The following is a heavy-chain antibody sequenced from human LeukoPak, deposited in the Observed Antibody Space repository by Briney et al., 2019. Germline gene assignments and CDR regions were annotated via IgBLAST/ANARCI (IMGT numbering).Heavy chain of an antibody. CDR1: GGSISSGSYY. CDR2: GYYSGNT. D-gene: IGHD6-13*01. Sequence: PSETLSLTCTVSGGSISSGSYYWGWIRQPPGKGLEWIGSGYYSGNTYYNSSLKSRVTISVDTSKNQFSLTLSSVTAANTAVYYCARHRYSSSWYQQGWFDPWGQGTLVTVSS. V-gene: IGHV4-39*01. J-gene: IGHJ5*02. CDR3: ARHRYSSSWYQQGWFDP.